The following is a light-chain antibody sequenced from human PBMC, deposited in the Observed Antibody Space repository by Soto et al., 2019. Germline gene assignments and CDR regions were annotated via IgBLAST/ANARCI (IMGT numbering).Light chain of an antibody. J-gene: IGKJ1*01. Sequence: EIVLTHSPATLSLSPGERATLSCSASQSVSSYLAWYQQKPGQAPRLLIYGAFTRAPGIPDRFSGSGSGTDFNLTISRLEPEDFAVYYCQQYGRSPTFGQGTKVDIK. V-gene: IGKV3-20*01. CDR1: QSVSSY. CDR2: GAF. CDR3: QQYGRSPT.